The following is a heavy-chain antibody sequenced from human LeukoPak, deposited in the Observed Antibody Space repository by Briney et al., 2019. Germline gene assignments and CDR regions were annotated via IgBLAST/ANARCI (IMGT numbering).Heavy chain of an antibody. J-gene: IGHJ4*02. CDR1: GESFSGYY. D-gene: IGHD3-10*01. V-gene: IGHV4-34*01. CDR2: INHSGST. Sequence: SETLSLTCAVYGESFSGYYWNWIRQPPGEGLEWIGEINHSGSTNYNPSLKSRVTISLDTSKNQFSLKVTSVTAADTAVYYCARGKVYYYGSGSYSDYWGQGTLVTVSS. CDR3: ARGKVYYYGSGSYSDY.